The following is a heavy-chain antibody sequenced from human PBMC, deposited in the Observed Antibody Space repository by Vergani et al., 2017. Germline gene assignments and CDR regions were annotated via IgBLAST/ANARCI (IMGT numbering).Heavy chain of an antibody. CDR2: IYSGGST. D-gene: IGHD4-11*01. CDR1: GFTFSCDA. Sequence: EVQLLESGGDLVQSGGSLRLSCAASGFTFSCDAMRWVRQGPGKGLEWVSVIYSGGSTYYADSVKGRFTISRDNSKNTLYLQMNSLRAEDTAVYYCARATTVVFIDYWGQGTLVTVSS. V-gene: IGHV3-23*03. CDR3: ARATTVVFIDY. J-gene: IGHJ4*02.